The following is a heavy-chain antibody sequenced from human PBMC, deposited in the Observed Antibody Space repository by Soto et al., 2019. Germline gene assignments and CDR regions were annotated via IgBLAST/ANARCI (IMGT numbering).Heavy chain of an antibody. J-gene: IGHJ3*02. V-gene: IGHV3-30*18. Sequence: QVPLVESGGGVVQPGRSLRLSCVASGFTFSSYGVHWVRQAPGKGLEWVAVISHDGSTKYYANSVKGRFTISRDNSKSTLYLQMNSLRAEDTAMYYCAKTEDGAFDMWGQGTMVAVSS. D-gene: IGHD2-15*01. CDR2: ISHDGSTK. CDR3: AKTEDGAFDM. CDR1: GFTFSSYG.